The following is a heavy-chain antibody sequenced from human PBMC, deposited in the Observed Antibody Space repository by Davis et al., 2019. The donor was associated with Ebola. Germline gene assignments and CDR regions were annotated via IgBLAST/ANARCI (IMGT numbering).Heavy chain of an antibody. Sequence: GESLKISCAASGFRFSTYWMTWVRQAPGKGLEWVSSISGSGKTTYYADSVEGRFTISRDNSKNTLSLQMNSVRGEDTAVYFCAKDKGFWVPPDYFGPWGQGVQVTVSS. D-gene: IGHD3-16*01. V-gene: IGHV3-23*01. CDR3: AKDKGFWVPPDYFGP. CDR1: GFRFSTYW. CDR2: ISGSGKTT. J-gene: IGHJ5*02.